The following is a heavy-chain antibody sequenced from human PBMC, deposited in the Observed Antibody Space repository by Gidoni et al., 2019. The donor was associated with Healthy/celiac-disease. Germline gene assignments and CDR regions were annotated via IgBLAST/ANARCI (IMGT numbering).Heavy chain of an antibody. D-gene: IGHD1-26*01. CDR1: GGSFSGYY. V-gene: IGHV4-34*01. CDR3: ARGRRVIRKMGATTGLYYFDY. CDR2: INHSGST. Sequence: QVQLQQWGAGLLKPSETLSLTCAVYGGSFSGYYWHWIRQPPGKGLEWIGEINHSGSTNYNPSLKSRVTISVDTSKNQFSLKLSSVTAADTAVYYCARGRRVIRKMGATTGLYYFDYWGQGTLVTVSS. J-gene: IGHJ4*02.